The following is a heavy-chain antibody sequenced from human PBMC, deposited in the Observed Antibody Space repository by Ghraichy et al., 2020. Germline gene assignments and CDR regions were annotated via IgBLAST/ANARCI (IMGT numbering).Heavy chain of an antibody. D-gene: IGHD1-26*01. CDR1: GFTFSSYS. J-gene: IGHJ4*02. Sequence: GGSLRLSCAASGFTFSSYSMNWVRQAPGKGLEWVSSISSSSSYIYYADSVKGRFTISRDNAKNSLYLQMNSLRAEDTTVYYCARDGSGSYSGFPYYFDYWGQGTLVTVSS. CDR3: ARDGSGSYSGFPYYFDY. CDR2: ISSSSSYI. V-gene: IGHV3-21*01.